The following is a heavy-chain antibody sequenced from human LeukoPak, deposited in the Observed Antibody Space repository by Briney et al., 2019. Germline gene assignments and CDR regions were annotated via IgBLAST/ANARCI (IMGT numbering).Heavy chain of an antibody. J-gene: IGHJ3*02. Sequence: SETLSLTCTVSGGSISSYYWSWIRQPPGKGLEWIGYIYYSGSTNYNPSLKSRVTISVDTSKNQFSLKLSSVTAADTAVYYCAREGGNDAFDIWGQGTMVTISS. V-gene: IGHV4-59*01. CDR1: GGSISSYY. CDR3: AREGGNDAFDI. D-gene: IGHD3-16*01. CDR2: IYYSGST.